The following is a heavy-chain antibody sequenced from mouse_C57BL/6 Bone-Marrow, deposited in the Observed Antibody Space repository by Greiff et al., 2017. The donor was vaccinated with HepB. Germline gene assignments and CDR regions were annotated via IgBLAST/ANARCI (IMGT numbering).Heavy chain of an antibody. D-gene: IGHD2-5*01. CDR1: GYTFTDYN. V-gene: IGHV1-22*01. Sequence: VQLQQSGPELVKPGASVKMSCKASGYTFTDYNMHWVKQSHGKSLEWIGYINPNNGGTSYNQKFKGKATLTVNKSSSTAYMELRSLTSEDSAVYYGARNYSKDWYFDVWGTGTTVTVSS. CDR2: INPNNGGT. J-gene: IGHJ1*03. CDR3: ARNYSKDWYFDV.